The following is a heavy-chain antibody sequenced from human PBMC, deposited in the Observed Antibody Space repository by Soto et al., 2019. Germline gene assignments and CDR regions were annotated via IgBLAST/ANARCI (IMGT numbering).Heavy chain of an antibody. J-gene: IGHJ6*02. CDR3: ARGDYYYYYGMDV. Sequence: QVQLQESGPGLVKPSETLSLTCTVSGGSISSYYWSWIRKPPGKGLEWIGYIYYSGSTNYNPSLKSRVTISVDTSKNQFSLKLSSVTAADTAVYYCARGDYYYYYGMDVWGQGTTVTVSS. CDR2: IYYSGST. V-gene: IGHV4-59*01. CDR1: GGSISSYY.